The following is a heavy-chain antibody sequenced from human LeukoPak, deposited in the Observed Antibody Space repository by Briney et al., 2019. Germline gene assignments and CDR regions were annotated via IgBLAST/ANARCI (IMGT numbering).Heavy chain of an antibody. Sequence: GGSLRLSCAASGFTLTDYSMNWVRQAPGKGLEWVSSISTSSSYIYSADSVKGRFTISRDNAKNSLYLQMNSLRAEDTAVYYCVRDTFSPDAFDIWGQGTMVTVSS. CDR3: VRDTFSPDAFDI. V-gene: IGHV3-21*01. CDR2: ISTSSSYI. CDR1: GFTLTDYS. J-gene: IGHJ3*02. D-gene: IGHD3-16*01.